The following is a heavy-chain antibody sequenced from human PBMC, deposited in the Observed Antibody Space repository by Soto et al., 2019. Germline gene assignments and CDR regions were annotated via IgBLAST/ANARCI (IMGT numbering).Heavy chain of an antibody. D-gene: IGHD3-10*01. Sequence: GGSLRLSCAASGFTFSSYAMHWVRQAPGKGLEWVAVISYDGSNKYYADSVKGRFTISRDNSKNTLYLQMNSLRAEDTAVYYCARELRARITMVRGALDYWGQGTLVTVSS. CDR2: ISYDGSNK. J-gene: IGHJ4*02. V-gene: IGHV3-30-3*01. CDR3: ARELRARITMVRGALDY. CDR1: GFTFSSYA.